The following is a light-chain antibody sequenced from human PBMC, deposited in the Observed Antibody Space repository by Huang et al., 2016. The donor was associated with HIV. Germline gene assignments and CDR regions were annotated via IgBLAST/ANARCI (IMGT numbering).Light chain of an antibody. CDR3: PHYGGSPGYT. Sequence: EIVLTQSPGTLSWSPGEVATLSCRASQNVSNNYLACYQKKPGQAPSLLMSDASRRVTDVPDRCGGSGSGTDVTLTISRLGPEDFAGYYCPHYGGSPGYTFGQGARLDI. CDR1: QNVSNNY. J-gene: IGKJ2*01. V-gene: IGKV3-20*01. CDR2: DAS.